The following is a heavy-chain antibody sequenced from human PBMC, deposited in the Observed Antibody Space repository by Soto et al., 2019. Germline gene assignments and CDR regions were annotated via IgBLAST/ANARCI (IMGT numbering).Heavy chain of an antibody. J-gene: IGHJ4*02. CDR2: ISGSGGST. D-gene: IGHD3-22*01. V-gene: IGHV3-23*01. Sequence: GGSLRLSCAASGFTFSSYAMSWVRQAPGKGLEWVSAISGSGGSTYYADSVKGRFTISRDNSKNTLYLQMNSLRAEDTAVYYFARESVDYYDSSGYLYFDYWGQGTLVTVSS. CDR1: GFTFSSYA. CDR3: ARESVDYYDSSGYLYFDY.